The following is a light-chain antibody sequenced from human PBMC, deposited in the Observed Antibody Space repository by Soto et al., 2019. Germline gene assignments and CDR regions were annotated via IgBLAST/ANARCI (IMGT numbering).Light chain of an antibody. CDR2: RNN. Sequence: QSVLTQPPSASGTPGQRVNISCSGSSSNIGSNYVYWYRQFPGTAPKLLIQRNNQRPSGVPARFSGSKSGTSASLAISGLRSEDEADYYCSSYTTSNTPLYVFGTGTKLTVL. V-gene: IGLV1-47*01. CDR1: SSNIGSNY. CDR3: SSYTTSNTPLYV. J-gene: IGLJ1*01.